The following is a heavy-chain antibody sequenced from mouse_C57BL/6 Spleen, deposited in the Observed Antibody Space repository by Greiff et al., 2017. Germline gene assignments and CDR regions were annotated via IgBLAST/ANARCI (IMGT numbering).Heavy chain of an antibody. D-gene: IGHD2-4*01. CDR1: GYAFTNYL. Sequence: QVQLQQSGAELVRPGTSVKVSCKASGYAFTNYLIEWVKQRPGQGLEWIGVINPGSGGTNYNEKFKGKATLTADKSSSTAYMQLSSLTSEDSAVYFCARGGYDYDGLDYWGQGTTLTVSS. J-gene: IGHJ2*01. CDR3: ARGGYDYDGLDY. CDR2: INPGSGGT. V-gene: IGHV1-54*01.